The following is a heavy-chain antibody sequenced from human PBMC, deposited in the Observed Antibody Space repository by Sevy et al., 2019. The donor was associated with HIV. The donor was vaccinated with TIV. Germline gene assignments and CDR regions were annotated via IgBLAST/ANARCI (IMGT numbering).Heavy chain of an antibody. CDR3: ARLPISCSSPSCSD. Sequence: ASVKVSCKASGGTFSSYAISWVRQAPGQGLEWMGGIIPIFGSANYAQKFQGRVTITADESTSTAYMELSSLRSEDTAVYYCARLPISCSSPSCSDWGQGTLVTVSS. J-gene: IGHJ1*01. CDR2: IIPIFGSA. CDR1: GGTFSSYA. V-gene: IGHV1-69*13. D-gene: IGHD2-2*01.